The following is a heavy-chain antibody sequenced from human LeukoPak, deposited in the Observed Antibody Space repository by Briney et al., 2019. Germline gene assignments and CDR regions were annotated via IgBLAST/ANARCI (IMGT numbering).Heavy chain of an antibody. CDR1: GGSISSYY. D-gene: IGHD4-17*01. CDR3: ARLPTL. CDR2: IDYSGST. V-gene: IGHV4-59*08. J-gene: IGHJ4*02. Sequence: SETLSLACTISGGSISSYYWSWIRQPPGKGLEHIGYIDYSGSTDYNPSLKSRVTMSVDMSKNQFSLKLSAVTAADTAVYYCARLPTLWGQGTLVTVSS.